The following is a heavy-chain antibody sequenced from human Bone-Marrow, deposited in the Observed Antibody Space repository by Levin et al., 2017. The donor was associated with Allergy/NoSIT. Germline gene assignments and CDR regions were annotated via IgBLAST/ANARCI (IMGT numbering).Heavy chain of an antibody. CDR1: GFTFDDFA. V-gene: IGHV3-43D*04. CDR2: ITWDGGKT. Sequence: QPGGSLRLSFVASGFTFDDFAMSWIRQAPGKGLEWVSLITWDGGKTYYSDSVKGRFTISRDNSKNSLFLQMDSLRAEDTALYFCGKGYGGAAGGTEYWGQGTLVTVSS. CDR3: GKGYGGAAGGTEY. D-gene: IGHD6-13*01. J-gene: IGHJ4*02.